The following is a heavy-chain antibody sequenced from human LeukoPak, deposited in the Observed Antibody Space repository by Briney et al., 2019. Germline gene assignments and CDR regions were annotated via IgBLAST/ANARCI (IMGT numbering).Heavy chain of an antibody. CDR1: GGSFSGHY. J-gene: IGHJ6*03. CDR2: INHSGST. CDR3: ARRKVRGVISLHYYYYMDV. V-gene: IGHV4-34*01. D-gene: IGHD3-10*01. Sequence: SEIRSLTCAVYGGSFSGHYWTWIRQPPGKGLEWIGEINHSGSTNYNPSLKSRVTISVDTSKNQFSLKLSSVTAADTAVYYCARRKVRGVISLHYYYYMDVWGKGTTVTISS.